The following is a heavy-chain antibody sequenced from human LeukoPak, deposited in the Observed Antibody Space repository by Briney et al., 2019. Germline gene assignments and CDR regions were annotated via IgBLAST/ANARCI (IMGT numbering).Heavy chain of an antibody. CDR2: IYYSGST. V-gene: IGHV4-39*07. CDR3: ARVPGDYVAYYFDY. J-gene: IGHJ4*02. CDR1: GGSISSSSYY. Sequence: SETLSLTCTVSGGSISSSSYYWGWIRQPPGKGLEWIGSIYYSGSTYYNPSLKSRVTISVDTSKNQFSLKLSSVTAADTAVYYCARVPGDYVAYYFDYWGQGTLVTVSS. D-gene: IGHD4-17*01.